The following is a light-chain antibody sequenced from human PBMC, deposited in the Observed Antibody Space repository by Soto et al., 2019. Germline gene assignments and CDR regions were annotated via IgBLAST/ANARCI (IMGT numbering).Light chain of an antibody. CDR3: ASWDASLSTWV. Sequence: QSVLTQPPSASGTPGQTVAISCSGGSSNIGSNYVHWYQQLPGTAPKIIINRRNQRPSGVPDRFSGSKSGTSASLAISGLRSEDEADYFCASWDASLSTWVFGGGTKVTVL. J-gene: IGLJ3*02. CDR2: RRN. CDR1: SSNIGSNY. V-gene: IGLV1-47*01.